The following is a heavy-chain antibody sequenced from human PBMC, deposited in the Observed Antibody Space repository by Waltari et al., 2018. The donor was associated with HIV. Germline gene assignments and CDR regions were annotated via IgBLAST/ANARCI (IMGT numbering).Heavy chain of an antibody. CDR1: GFSFGRYA. CDR2: ISRSSDYI. CDR3: TATVTTRGTFDY. V-gene: IGHV3-21*01. J-gene: IGHJ4*02. Sequence: EVQLVESGGGLAKPGGSRRLSCAGSGFSFGRYAMNWVSQAPGKGLEWIAYISRSSDYIYYADSIKGRFTISRDNAKNSVFLNMDNLRDVDTAVYYCTATVTTRGTFDYWGQGTAVPVS. D-gene: IGHD4-17*01.